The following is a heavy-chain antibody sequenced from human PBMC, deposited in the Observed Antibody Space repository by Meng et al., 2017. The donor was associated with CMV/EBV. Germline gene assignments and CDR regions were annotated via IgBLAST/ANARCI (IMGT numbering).Heavy chain of an antibody. J-gene: IGHJ4*02. CDR2: INHSGST. D-gene: IGHD6-13*01. V-gene: IGHV4-34*01. CDR1: GGSISRYY. CDR3: ARGGIAAAGPFDY. Sequence: QGQRQESGPGLVKTSETLALTCTFSGGSISRYYWSWIRQPPGKGLEWIGEINHSGSTNYYPSLKSRVTISVDTSKNQFSLKLSSVTAADTAVYYCARGGIAAAGPFDYWGQGTLVTVSS.